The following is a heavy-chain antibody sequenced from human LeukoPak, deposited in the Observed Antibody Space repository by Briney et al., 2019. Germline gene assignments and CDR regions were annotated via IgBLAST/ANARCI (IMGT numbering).Heavy chain of an antibody. CDR3: ARIAAAGQLFDY. D-gene: IGHD6-13*01. CDR2: IYYTGST. V-gene: IGHV4-39*01. CDR1: GGSISSSSYY. Sequence: PSETLSLTCTVSGGSISSSSYYWGWIRQPPVKGLQWIGSIYYTGSTYYNPSLKSRVTISVDTSKNQFSLKLSSVTAADTAVYYCARIAAAGQLFDYWGQGTLVTVSS. J-gene: IGHJ4*02.